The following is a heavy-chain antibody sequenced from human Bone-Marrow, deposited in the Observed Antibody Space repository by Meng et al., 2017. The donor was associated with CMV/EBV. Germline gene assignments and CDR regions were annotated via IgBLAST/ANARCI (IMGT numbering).Heavy chain of an antibody. CDR3: VRSSGWSLFDY. CDR2: VNSKNEAT. V-gene: IGHV1-2*02. D-gene: IGHD6-19*01. CDR1: GFTFSDYY. J-gene: IGHJ4*02. Sequence: QVQLVQSGAAKKKPGATVKGSCTTSGFTFSDYYIHWVRPAPGQGLEWMGWVNSKNEATNYARKFQGRVSMTRDTSISTAHMELSRLMSDDTAVYYCVRSSGWSLFDYWGQGTLVTGSS.